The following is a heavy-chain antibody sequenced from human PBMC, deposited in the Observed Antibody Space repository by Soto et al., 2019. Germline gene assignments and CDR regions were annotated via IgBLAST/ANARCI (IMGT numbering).Heavy chain of an antibody. V-gene: IGHV4-59*01. D-gene: IGHD5-18*01. J-gene: IGHJ4*02. CDR3: ARDHPHSYGVYYFDY. Sequence: SETLSLTCTVSGGSISGYYWSWLRQPPGKGLEWIGYIYSSGSTHYNPSLQNRVTISIDTSKNQVSLKVNSVTAADTAVYYCARDHPHSYGVYYFDYWGQGTPVTVSS. CDR1: GGSISGYY. CDR2: IYSSGST.